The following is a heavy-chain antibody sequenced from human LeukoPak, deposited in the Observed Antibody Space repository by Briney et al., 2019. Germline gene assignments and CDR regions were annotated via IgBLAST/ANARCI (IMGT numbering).Heavy chain of an antibody. D-gene: IGHD5-12*01. CDR2: INPNTGGT. J-gene: IGHJ4*02. CDR1: GYTFTDHY. CDR3: AGDLATIDGIAWYYFEN. Sequence: ASVKVSCKASGYTFTDHYIHWVRQAPGQGFEWMGWINPNTGGTDYAQKFQDRIAISTYTSISTAYMELSRLRSDDTALYYCAGDLATIDGIAWYYFENWGQGTLVTVS. V-gene: IGHV1-2*02.